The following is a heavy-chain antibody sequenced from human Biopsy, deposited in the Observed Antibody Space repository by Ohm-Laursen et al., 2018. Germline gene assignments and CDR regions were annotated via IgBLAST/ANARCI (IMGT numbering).Heavy chain of an antibody. V-gene: IGHV3-48*02. CDR2: ISRTSSAT. CDR3: ARRAI. J-gene: IGHJ3*02. CDR1: GFIFSTYA. Sequence: SLRLSCAPSGFIFSTYAMNWVRQAPGQGLAWISYISRTSSATYYADSVKGRFTVTRDNAKNSQFLQMNSLRDEDTAVYYFARRAIWGQGTTVTVSS.